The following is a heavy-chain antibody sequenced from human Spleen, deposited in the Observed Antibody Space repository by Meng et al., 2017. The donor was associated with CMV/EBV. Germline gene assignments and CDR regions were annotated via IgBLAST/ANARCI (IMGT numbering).Heavy chain of an antibody. Sequence: GESLKISCAASGFTFSSYAMSWVRQAPGKGLEWVSVISGRGGSTDYADSVKGRFTISRDSSKNTLYLQMNTLRAEDTAVYYCAKDLRYSYGYIDYWGQGTLVTVSS. CDR1: GFTFSSYA. CDR2: ISGRGGST. V-gene: IGHV3-23*01. J-gene: IGHJ4*02. CDR3: AKDLRYSYGYIDY. D-gene: IGHD5-18*01.